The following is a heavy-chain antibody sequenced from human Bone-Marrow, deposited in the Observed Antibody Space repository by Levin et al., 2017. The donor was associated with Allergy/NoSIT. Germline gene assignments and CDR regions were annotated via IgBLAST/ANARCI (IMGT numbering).Heavy chain of an antibody. V-gene: IGHV3-74*01. Sequence: GGSLRLSCAASGFTFTDHWMHWVRQGPGKGLVWVSRINGDGDSTNYADSVKGRFTMSRDNAKNTLYLQMKSLRAEDTGVYYCVRETTTVPGDYFDNWGQGTLVTVSS. D-gene: IGHD4-17*01. J-gene: IGHJ4*02. CDR2: INGDGDST. CDR3: VRETTTVPGDYFDN. CDR1: GFTFTDHW.